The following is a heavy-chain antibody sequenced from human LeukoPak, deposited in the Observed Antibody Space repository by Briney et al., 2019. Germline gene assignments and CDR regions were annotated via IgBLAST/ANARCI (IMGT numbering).Heavy chain of an antibody. CDR3: ARDGSYPNDFDY. J-gene: IGHJ4*02. D-gene: IGHD1-26*01. CDR1: GFTFSSYA. Sequence: GGSLRLSCAASGFTFSSYAMSWVRQAPGKGLEWVSSISSSSSYIYYADSVKGRFTISRDNAKNSLYLQMNSLRAEDTAVYYCARDGSYPNDFDYWGQGTLVTVSS. V-gene: IGHV3-21*01. CDR2: ISSSSSYI.